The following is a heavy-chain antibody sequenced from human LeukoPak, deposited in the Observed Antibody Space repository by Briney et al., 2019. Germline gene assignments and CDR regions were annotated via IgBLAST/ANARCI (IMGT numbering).Heavy chain of an antibody. CDR1: GFTFSSYW. CDR2: IDPDGNTP. CDR3: ARVVVGGNRAFDL. J-gene: IGHJ3*01. D-gene: IGHD4-23*01. V-gene: IGHV3-74*03. Sequence: GGSLRLSCAASGFTFSSYWMHWVRQAPGKGLVWVSRIDPDGNTPTYADSVKGRFTISRDNAKNTLYLQMNSPRAEDTAVYFCARVVVGGNRAFDLWGHGTMVSVSS.